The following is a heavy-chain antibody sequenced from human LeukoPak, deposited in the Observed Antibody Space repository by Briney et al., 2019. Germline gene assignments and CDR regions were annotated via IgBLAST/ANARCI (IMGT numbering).Heavy chain of an antibody. Sequence: SETLSPTCTVSGGSISSYYWGWIRQPPGKGLEWIGSIYYSGSTYYNPSLKSRVTISVDTSKNQFSLKLSSVTAADTAVYYCAGLPPPYHYYYGMDVWGQGTTVTVSS. CDR3: AGLPPPYHYYYGMDV. D-gene: IGHD2-15*01. V-gene: IGHV4-39*07. J-gene: IGHJ6*02. CDR2: IYYSGST. CDR1: GGSISSYY.